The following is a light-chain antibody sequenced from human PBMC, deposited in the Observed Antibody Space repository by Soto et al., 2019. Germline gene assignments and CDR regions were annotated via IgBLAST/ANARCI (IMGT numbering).Light chain of an antibody. CDR3: QSYVILPT. CDR2: DAS. CDR1: QDIRNF. Sequence: DIQMTQSPSSLSASVGDRVTITCQASQDIRNFLTWYQQKPGKAPKLLIYDASNLETWVPSRFSGRGAGTDFSFTIISLQPEDIATYYYQSYVILPTFCQGTKLEIK. V-gene: IGKV1-33*01. J-gene: IGKJ2*01.